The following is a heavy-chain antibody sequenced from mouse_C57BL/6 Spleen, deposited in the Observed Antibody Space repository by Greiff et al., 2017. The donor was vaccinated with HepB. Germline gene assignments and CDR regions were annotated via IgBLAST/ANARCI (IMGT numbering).Heavy chain of an antibody. CDR2: IDPETGGT. D-gene: IGHD2-2*01. CDR3: TRGRVTTGTWFAY. J-gene: IGHJ3*01. CDR1: GYTFTDYE. V-gene: IGHV1-15*01. Sequence: QVHVKQSGAELVRPGASVTLSCKASGYTFTDYEMHWVKQTPVHGLEWIGAIDPETGGTAYNQKFKGKAILTADKSSSTAYMELRSLTSEDSAVYYCTRGRVTTGTWFAYWGQGTLVTVSA.